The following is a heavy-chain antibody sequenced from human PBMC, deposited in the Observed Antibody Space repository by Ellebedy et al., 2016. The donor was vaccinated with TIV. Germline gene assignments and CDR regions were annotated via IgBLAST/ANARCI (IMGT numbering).Heavy chain of an antibody. CDR1: GFTFSSYA. CDR3: AKGQGSGWYMYPIDY. Sequence: GESLKISCAASGFTFSSYAASWVRQAPGKGLEWISGISDDGFSTYNADSVKGRFAVSRDNSKDTLFLQMNNLRAEDAAVYYCAKGQGSGWYMYPIDYWGHGTLVTVSS. V-gene: IGHV3-23*01. D-gene: IGHD6-19*01. J-gene: IGHJ4*01. CDR2: ISDDGFST.